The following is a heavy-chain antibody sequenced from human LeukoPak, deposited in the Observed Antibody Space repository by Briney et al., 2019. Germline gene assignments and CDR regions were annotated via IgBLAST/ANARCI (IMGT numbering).Heavy chain of an antibody. D-gene: IGHD1-26*01. CDR1: GFTFSSYA. Sequence: PGGSLRLSCAASGFTFSSYAMSWVRQAPGKGLEWVSAISGSGGSTYYADSVKGRFTISRDNSKNTLYLQMNSLRAEDTGVYYCAKDPEYSGSYYQLIDYWGQGTLVTVSS. CDR3: AKDPEYSGSYYQLIDY. V-gene: IGHV3-23*01. J-gene: IGHJ4*02. CDR2: ISGSGGST.